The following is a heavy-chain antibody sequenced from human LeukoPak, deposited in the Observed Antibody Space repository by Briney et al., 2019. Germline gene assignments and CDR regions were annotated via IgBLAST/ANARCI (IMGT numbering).Heavy chain of an antibody. V-gene: IGHV4-30-2*01. Sequence: PSETLSLTCAVSGGSISSGGYSWSWIRQPPGKGLEWIAYIYNSGNTYYNPSLKSRVTISVDRSKNQFSLKLSSVTAADTAVYYCARGLTLLWFGELRGPNWFDPWGQGTLVTVSS. CDR2: IYNSGNT. D-gene: IGHD3-10*01. CDR1: GGSISSGGYS. J-gene: IGHJ5*02. CDR3: ARGLTLLWFGELRGPNWFDP.